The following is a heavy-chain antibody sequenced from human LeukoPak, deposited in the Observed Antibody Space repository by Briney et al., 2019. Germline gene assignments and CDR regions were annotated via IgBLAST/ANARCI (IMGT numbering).Heavy chain of an antibody. D-gene: IGHD5-12*01. CDR1: GFTFSSYA. CDR3: AIPKAPGDSGYHN. V-gene: IGHV3-23*01. J-gene: IGHJ4*02. Sequence: TGGSLRLSCAASGFTFSSYAMSWVRQAPGKGLEWVSAISGSGGSTYYADSAKGRFTISRDNSKNTLYLQMNSLRAEDTAVYYCAIPKAPGDSGYHNWGQGTLVTVSS. CDR2: ISGSGGST.